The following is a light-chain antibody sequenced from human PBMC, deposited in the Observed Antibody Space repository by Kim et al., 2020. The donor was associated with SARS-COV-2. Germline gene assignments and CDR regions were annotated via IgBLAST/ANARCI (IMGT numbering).Light chain of an antibody. CDR1: SLRRYY. J-gene: IGLJ2*01. CDR2: GKN. Sequence: AVGQAVRITCQGDSLRRYYASWYQQKPGQAPVLVMYGKNNRPSGIPDRFSGSSSGNTASLTITGAQAEDEADYYCNSRDSSGNHVVFGGGTQLTVL. V-gene: IGLV3-19*01. CDR3: NSRDSSGNHVV.